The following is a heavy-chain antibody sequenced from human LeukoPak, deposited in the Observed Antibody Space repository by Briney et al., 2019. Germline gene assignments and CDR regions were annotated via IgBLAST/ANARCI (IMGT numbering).Heavy chain of an antibody. CDR3: AREGPVGTDGF. D-gene: IGHD5-24*01. V-gene: IGHV1-69*13. J-gene: IGHJ1*01. CDR2: RVPILGPT. Sequence: SVKVSCTASGGSFSIYGISWVRQAPGQGLEWMGGRVPILGPTNLAQKFQGRLTITADESTSTAYMELNGLSVEDTAVYYCAREGPVGTDGFWGQGTLVTVSS. CDR1: GGSFSIYG.